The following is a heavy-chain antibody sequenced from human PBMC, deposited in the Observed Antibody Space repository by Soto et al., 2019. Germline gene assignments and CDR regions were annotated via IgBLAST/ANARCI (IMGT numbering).Heavy chain of an antibody. CDR2: IKQDGSEK. CDR1: GFTFSSDW. J-gene: IGHJ6*02. Sequence: GGSLRLSCAASGFTFSSDWMSWVRQAPGKGLEWVANIKQDGSEKYYVDSVKGRFTISRDNAKNSLYLQMNSLRAEDTAVYYCARVGWSSTSCSYYYGMDGWGQGTTVTVSS. V-gene: IGHV3-7*05. D-gene: IGHD2-2*01. CDR3: ARVGWSSTSCSYYYGMDG.